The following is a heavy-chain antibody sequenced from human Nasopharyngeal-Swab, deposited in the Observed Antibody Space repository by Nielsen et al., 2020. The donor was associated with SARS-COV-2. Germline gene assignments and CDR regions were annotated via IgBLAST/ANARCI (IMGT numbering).Heavy chain of an antibody. D-gene: IGHD3-22*01. CDR3: ARRSQYYYDSSVHLDY. Sequence: KVSCKGSGYNFAHYWIAWVRQMPGKGLEWMGIIDPGDSDARFSPSFQGQVTISVDKSISTAYLQWSSLKASDTAIYYCARRSQYYYDSSVHLDYWGQGTLVTVSS. CDR1: GYNFAHYW. J-gene: IGHJ4*02. V-gene: IGHV5-51*01. CDR2: IDPGDSDA.